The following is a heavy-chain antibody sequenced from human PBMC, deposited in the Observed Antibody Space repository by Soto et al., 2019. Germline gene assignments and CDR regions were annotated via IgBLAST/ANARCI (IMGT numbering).Heavy chain of an antibody. Sequence: VKVSCKASGYSFTSSYMDWVRQAPGPGLGWMGIINPNGGSTSYAQKFQGRVTMTTDKSTSTVYMELSSLRSEDTAVYYCARDSWDFWSGPYYYYGMDVWGQGTTVTVSS. CDR2: INPNGGST. J-gene: IGHJ6*02. V-gene: IGHV1-46*01. CDR1: GYSFTSSY. D-gene: IGHD3-3*01. CDR3: ARDSWDFWSGPYYYYGMDV.